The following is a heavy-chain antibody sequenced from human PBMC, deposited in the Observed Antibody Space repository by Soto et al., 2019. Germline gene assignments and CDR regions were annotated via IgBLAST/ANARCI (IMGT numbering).Heavy chain of an antibody. CDR2: INHSGST. J-gene: IGHJ6*02. D-gene: IGHD6-19*01. V-gene: IGHV4-34*01. Sequence: QVQLQQWGAGLLKPSETLSLTCAVYGGSFSGYYWSWIRQPPGKGLEWIGEINHSGSTNYNPSLKSRVTISVDTSKNQFSLKLSSVTAADTAVYYCARDPIAVADTGSPHYYYYYGMDVWGQGTTVTVSS. CDR1: GGSFSGYY. CDR3: ARDPIAVADTGSPHYYYYYGMDV.